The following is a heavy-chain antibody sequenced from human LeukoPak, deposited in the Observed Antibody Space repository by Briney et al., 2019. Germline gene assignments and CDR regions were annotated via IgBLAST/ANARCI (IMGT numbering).Heavy chain of an antibody. J-gene: IGHJ5*02. CDR2: IRYDGSNK. D-gene: IGHD3-22*01. CDR3: AKERSVTMIVNWFDP. V-gene: IGHV3-30*02. CDR1: GFTFSSYG. Sequence: GGSLRLSCAASGFTFSSYGMHWVRQAPGKGLEWVAFIRYDGSNKYYADSVKGRFTISRDNSKNTLYLQMNSLRAEDTAVYYCAKERSVTMIVNWFDPWGQGTLVTVSS.